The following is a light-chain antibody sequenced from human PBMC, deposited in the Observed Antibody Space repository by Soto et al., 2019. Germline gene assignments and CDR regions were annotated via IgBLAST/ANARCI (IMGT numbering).Light chain of an antibody. CDR2: DNN. CDR1: SSNIGAGYD. V-gene: IGLV1-40*01. Sequence: QSVLTQPPSVSGAPGQRVTISCTGSSSNIGAGYDVRWYQQLPGTAPKLLIYDNNNRPSGVPDRFAGSKSGTSASLAITGLQAEDEADYYCRSYDSSLSGFVFGTGTRVTVL. J-gene: IGLJ1*01. CDR3: RSYDSSLSGFV.